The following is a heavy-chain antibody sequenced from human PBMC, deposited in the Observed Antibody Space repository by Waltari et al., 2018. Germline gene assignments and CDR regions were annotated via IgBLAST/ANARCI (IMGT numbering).Heavy chain of an antibody. V-gene: IGHV4-4*07. J-gene: IGHJ3*02. Sequence: QVQLQESGPGLVKPSETLSLTCSVSCGSINTFLWNWIRQPAGKGLEWIGRVSASAKTNSNPSPKIRATMSVDTSKNQFTLKLSSVTAADSAVYYCARDLFLPSWSGFIDGFDIWGRGTVVTVSS. CDR3: ARDLFLPSWSGFIDGFDI. CDR1: CGSINTFL. D-gene: IGHD3-3*01. CDR2: VSASAKT.